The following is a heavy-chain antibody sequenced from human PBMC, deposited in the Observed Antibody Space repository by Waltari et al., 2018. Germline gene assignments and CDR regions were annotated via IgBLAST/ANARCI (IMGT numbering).Heavy chain of an antibody. V-gene: IGHV4-61*02. Sequence: QVQLQESGPGLVKPSQTLSLTCTVSGGSIRRGSYSWSWIRQPAGKGLEWIGRIYTSGSTNYNPSLKSRVTISVDTSKNQFSLKLSSVTAADTAVYYCARDRRTGYYDSSGFDAFDIWGQGTMVTVSS. CDR1: GGSIRRGSYS. CDR3: ARDRRTGYYDSSGFDAFDI. D-gene: IGHD3-22*01. CDR2: IYTSGST. J-gene: IGHJ3*02.